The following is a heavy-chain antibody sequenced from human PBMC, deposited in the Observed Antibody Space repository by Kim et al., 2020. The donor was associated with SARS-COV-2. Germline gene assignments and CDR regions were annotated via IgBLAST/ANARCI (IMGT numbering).Heavy chain of an antibody. Sequence: GGSLRLSCAASGFTFSSYSMNWVRQAPGKGLEWVSYISSSSSTIYYADSVKRRFTISRDNAKNSLYLQMNSLRDEDTAVYYCARDRGYYDSRDAFDIWGQGTMVTVSS. D-gene: IGHD3-22*01. CDR2: ISSSSSTI. CDR3: ARDRGYYDSRDAFDI. V-gene: IGHV3-48*02. J-gene: IGHJ3*02. CDR1: GFTFSSYS.